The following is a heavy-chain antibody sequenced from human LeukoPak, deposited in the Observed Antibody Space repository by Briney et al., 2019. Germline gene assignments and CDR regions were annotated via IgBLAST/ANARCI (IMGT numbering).Heavy chain of an antibody. V-gene: IGHV5-51*01. CDR3: ARRSYSASYYDY. CDR1: GYSFSTYW. D-gene: IGHD1-26*01. Sequence: GESLQISCKGSGYSFSTYWIGWVRQMPGKGLEWMGIIFPGDSDTRYSPSFQGQVTISADKSISTAYLQWSSLKASDTAMYYCARRSYSASYYDYWDQGTLVTVSS. J-gene: IGHJ4*02. CDR2: IFPGDSDT.